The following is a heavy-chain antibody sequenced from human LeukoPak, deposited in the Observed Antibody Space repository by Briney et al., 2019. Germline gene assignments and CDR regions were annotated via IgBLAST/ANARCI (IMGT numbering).Heavy chain of an antibody. CDR2: IYYSGST. V-gene: IGHV4-59*06. J-gene: IGHJ4*02. CDR3: ARDTGYFDY. D-gene: IGHD5-18*01. Sequence: SETLSLTCTVSGGSISTYYWSWIRQHPGKGLEWIGDIYYSGSTYYNPSLKSRVTISLDTSKKQFSLKLSSVTAADTAVYYCARDTGYFDYWGQGTLVTVSS. CDR1: GGSISTYY.